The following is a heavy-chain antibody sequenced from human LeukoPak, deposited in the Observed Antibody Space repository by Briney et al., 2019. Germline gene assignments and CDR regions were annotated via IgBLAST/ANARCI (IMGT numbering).Heavy chain of an antibody. J-gene: IGHJ4*02. D-gene: IGHD5-24*01. CDR2: IQYDGSQK. V-gene: IGHV3-30*02. CDR1: GVCFSGYA. CDR3: ASGYNYGFDY. Sequence: PGESLRLSCAASGVCFSGYAMYWVRQAPGQGMGWVAFIQYDGSQKSYVDFVTGRFTISRDNSKNTLYLQMNSLRADDTALYYCASGYNYGFDYWGQGTLVTVSS.